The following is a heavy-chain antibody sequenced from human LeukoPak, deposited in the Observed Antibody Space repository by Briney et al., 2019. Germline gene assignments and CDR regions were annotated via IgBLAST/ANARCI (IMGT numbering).Heavy chain of an antibody. J-gene: IGHJ4*02. CDR1: GYTLTSYG. CDR3: ARDSLTSITIFGVVISTLFDF. D-gene: IGHD3-3*01. Sequence: ASVKVSCKASGYTLTSYGISWVRQAPGQGLEWMGCISTYNGNTNYAQKLQGRVTMTTDTSTSTDYMELRSLRSDDTAVYYCARDSLTSITIFGVVISTLFDFWGQGTLITVSS. CDR2: ISTYNGNT. V-gene: IGHV1-18*01.